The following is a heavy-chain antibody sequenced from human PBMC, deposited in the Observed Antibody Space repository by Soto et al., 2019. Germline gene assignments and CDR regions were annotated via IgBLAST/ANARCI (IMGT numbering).Heavy chain of an antibody. J-gene: IGHJ5*02. CDR2: IFYLGSS. V-gene: IGHV4-39*01. CDR1: GDSIISSDFY. Sequence: SETLSLTCTVSGDSIISSDFYWGWVRQPPGKGLEWIGSIFYLGSSYYNPSLKSRVTTSVDTSKNQFSLRLRSVTAADTALYFCARHSLALRKNNWFDPWGQGIMVTVSS. CDR3: ARHSLALRKNNWFDP. D-gene: IGHD3-3*02.